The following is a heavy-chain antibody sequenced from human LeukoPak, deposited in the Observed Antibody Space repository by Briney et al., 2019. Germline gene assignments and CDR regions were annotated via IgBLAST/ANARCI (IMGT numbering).Heavy chain of an antibody. CDR1: GFTFDDYV. CDR3: AKDITHDTVMFSFAS. V-gene: IGHV3-9*01. CDR2: ISWNSGNI. J-gene: IGHJ4*02. Sequence: GRSLRLSCAASGFTFDDYVMHWVRQTPRKGLEWVSGISWNSGNIGYADSVKGRFTISRDNARNSLYLQMNSLRAEDTALYYCAKDITHDTVMFSFASWGQGTLVTVSS. D-gene: IGHD5-18*01.